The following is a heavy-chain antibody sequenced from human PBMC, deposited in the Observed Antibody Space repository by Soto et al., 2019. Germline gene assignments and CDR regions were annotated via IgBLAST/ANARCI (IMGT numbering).Heavy chain of an antibody. CDR3: AREVILLWFGENYYYGMDV. Sequence: PGGSLRLSCAASGFTFSSYGMHWVRQAPGKGLEWVAVIWYDGSNKYYADSVKGRFTISRDNSKNTLYLQMNSLRAEDTAVYYCAREVILLWFGENYYYGMDVWGQGTTVTVSS. CDR1: GFTFSSYG. J-gene: IGHJ6*02. CDR2: IWYDGSNK. V-gene: IGHV3-33*01. D-gene: IGHD3-10*01.